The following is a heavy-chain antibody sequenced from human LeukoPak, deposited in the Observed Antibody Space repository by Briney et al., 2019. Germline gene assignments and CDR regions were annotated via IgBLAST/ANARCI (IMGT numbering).Heavy chain of an antibody. J-gene: IGHJ3*02. Sequence: ASVKVSCKTSGYTFTGYSMHWVRQAPGQGLEWMGWINPDSGGTNYAQKFQGRVTMTRDTSIRTAYMELSRLRSDDTAVYYCATYEPTNNYDRSGYGNAFDIWGQGTMVTVSS. CDR2: INPDSGGT. D-gene: IGHD3-22*01. V-gene: IGHV1-2*02. CDR1: GYTFTGYS. CDR3: ATYEPTNNYDRSGYGNAFDI.